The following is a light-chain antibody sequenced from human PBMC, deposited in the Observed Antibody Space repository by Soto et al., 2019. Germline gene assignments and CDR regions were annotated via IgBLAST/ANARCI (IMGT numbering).Light chain of an antibody. V-gene: IGKV3-20*01. CDR1: QSVSSSY. CDR2: GAS. Sequence: EIVLTQSPGTLSLSPGERATISCRASQSVSSSYLAWYQQKPGQAPRPLIYGASSRATGIPDRFSGSGSGTDFTLTISRLEPEDFAVYYCQQYGSPTWTFCQGTKVEIK. J-gene: IGKJ1*01. CDR3: QQYGSPTWT.